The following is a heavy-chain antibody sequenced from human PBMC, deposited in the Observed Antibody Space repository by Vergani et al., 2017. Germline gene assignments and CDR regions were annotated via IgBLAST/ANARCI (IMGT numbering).Heavy chain of an antibody. J-gene: IGHJ5*02. CDR2: ISAYNGNT. CDR1: GYTFTSYG. D-gene: IGHD3-10*01. CDR3: AKDRSKLWFGEPRVSDWFDP. Sequence: QVQLVQSGAEVKKPGASVKVSCKASGYTFTSYGISWVRQAPGQGLEWMGWISAYNGNTNYAQKLQGRVTMTTDTSTSTAYMEPSSLRSEDTAVYYCAKDRSKLWFGEPRVSDWFDPWGQGTLVTVSS. V-gene: IGHV1-18*01.